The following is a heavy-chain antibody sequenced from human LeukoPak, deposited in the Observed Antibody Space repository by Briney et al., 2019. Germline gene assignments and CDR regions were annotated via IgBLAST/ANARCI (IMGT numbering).Heavy chain of an antibody. CDR2: IYSGGST. Sequence: GGSLRLSCAASGLTVSSNYMSWVRQAPGKGLEWVSVIYSGGSTYYADSVKGRFTISRDNSKNTLYLQMNSLRAEDTAVYYCARWPTPGYFDYWGQGTLVTVSS. CDR3: ARWPTPGYFDY. V-gene: IGHV3-53*01. J-gene: IGHJ4*02. CDR1: GLTVSSNY.